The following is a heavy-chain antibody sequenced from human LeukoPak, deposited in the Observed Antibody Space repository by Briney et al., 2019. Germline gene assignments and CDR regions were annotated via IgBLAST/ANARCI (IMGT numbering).Heavy chain of an antibody. V-gene: IGHV4-59*08. D-gene: IGHD2-21*02. Sequence: SETLSLTCTVSGGSISSYYWSWIRQPPGKGLEWIGYIYYSGSTNYNPSLKSRVTISVDTSKNQFSLKLSSVTAADTAVYYCARRCGGDWCALDIWGQGTMVTVSS. J-gene: IGHJ3*02. CDR1: GGSISSYY. CDR3: ARRCGGDWCALDI. CDR2: IYYSGST.